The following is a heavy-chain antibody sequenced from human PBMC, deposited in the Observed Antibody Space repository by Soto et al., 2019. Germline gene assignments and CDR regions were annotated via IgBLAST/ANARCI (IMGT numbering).Heavy chain of an antibody. CDR3: ARDSPDIVVVPAAANPYNWFDP. CDR1: GGSISSYY. Sequence: SETLSLTCTVSGGSISSYYWSWIRQPAGKGLEWIGRIYTSGSTNYNPSLKSRVTMSVDTSKNQFSLKLSSVTAADTGVYYCARDSPDIVVVPAAANPYNWFDPWGQGTLVTVSS. J-gene: IGHJ5*02. D-gene: IGHD2-2*01. V-gene: IGHV4-4*07. CDR2: IYTSGST.